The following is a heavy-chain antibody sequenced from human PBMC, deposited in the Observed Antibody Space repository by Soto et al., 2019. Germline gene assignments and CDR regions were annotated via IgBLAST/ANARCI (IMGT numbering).Heavy chain of an antibody. CDR1: GFTLSSYW. J-gene: IGHJ4*02. CDR3: VKVLARGVGVPRFYFDS. CDR2: TRQDGGQS. V-gene: IGHV3-7*01. D-gene: IGHD2-2*01. Sequence: PGGSLRLSCEASGFTLSSYWMSWIRQAPGKGLEWVANTRQDGGQSYLVDSVQGRFTISRDNAKNTLYLHVNSLRAEDTAVYYCVKVLARGVGVPRFYFDSWGQGALFTVSS.